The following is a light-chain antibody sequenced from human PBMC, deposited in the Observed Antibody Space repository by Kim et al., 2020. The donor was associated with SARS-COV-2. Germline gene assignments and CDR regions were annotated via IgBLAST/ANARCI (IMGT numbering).Light chain of an antibody. CDR1: KLGDKY. V-gene: IGLV3-1*01. CDR3: QAWASSTAGV. J-gene: IGLJ3*02. CDR2: QDS. Sequence: SYELTQPPSVSVSPGQTASITCSGDKLGDKYACWYQQKPGQSPVLVIYQDSKRPSGIPERFSGSNSGNTATLTISGTQAMDEADYYCQAWASSTAGVFGG.